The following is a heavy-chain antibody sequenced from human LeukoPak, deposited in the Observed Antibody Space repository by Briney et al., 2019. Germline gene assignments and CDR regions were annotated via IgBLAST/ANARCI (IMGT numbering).Heavy chain of an antibody. D-gene: IGHD6-6*01. CDR2: INHSGST. V-gene: IGHV4-34*01. CDR3: ARGSADSSSCDY. J-gene: IGHJ4*02. Sequence: KPSETLSLTCAVYGGSFSGYYWSWIRQPPGKGLEWIGEINHSGSTNYNPSLKSRVTISVDTSKNQFSLKLSSVTAADTAVYYCARGSADSSSCDYWGQGTLVTVSS. CDR1: GGSFSGYY.